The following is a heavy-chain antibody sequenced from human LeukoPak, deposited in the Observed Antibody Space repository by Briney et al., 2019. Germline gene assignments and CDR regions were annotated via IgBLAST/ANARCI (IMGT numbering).Heavy chain of an antibody. Sequence: GASVKVSCKASGYTFTSYHMHWVRQAPGQGLEWMGWISAYNGNTNYAQKLQGRVTMTTDTSTSTAYMELRSLRSDDTAVYYCARATTVITRDWFDPWGQGTLVTVSS. D-gene: IGHD4-17*01. CDR2: ISAYNGNT. CDR3: ARATTVITRDWFDP. J-gene: IGHJ5*02. V-gene: IGHV1-18*04. CDR1: GYTFTSYH.